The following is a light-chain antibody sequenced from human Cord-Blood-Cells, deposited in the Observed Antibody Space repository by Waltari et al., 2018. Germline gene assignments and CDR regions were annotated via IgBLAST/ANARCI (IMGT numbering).Light chain of an antibody. V-gene: IGLV3-19*01. Sequence: SSELTQDPAVSVALGQPVRITCQGNSLRSYYASWYQQKPGQAPVLVIYGKNNRPSGIPDRVSGSSSGNTASSTIPGGQAEDEADDYCNSRASSGKHGVFGGGTKLTVL. CDR3: NSRASSGKHGV. J-gene: IGLJ3*02. CDR2: GKN. CDR1: SLRSYY.